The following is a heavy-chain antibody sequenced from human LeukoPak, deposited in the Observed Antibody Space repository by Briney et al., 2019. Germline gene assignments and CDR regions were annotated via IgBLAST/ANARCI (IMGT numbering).Heavy chain of an antibody. CDR2: INPNSGGT. V-gene: IGHV1-2*06. CDR1: GYTFTGYY. D-gene: IGHD3-22*01. J-gene: IGHJ4*02. CDR3: ARDLSDYDSSGYYVFDY. Sequence: ASVKVSCKASGYTFTGYYMHWVRQAPGQGLEWMGRINPNSGGTNYAQKFQGRVTMTRDTSISTAYMELNRLRSDDTAVYYCARDLSDYDSSGYYVFDYWGQGTLVTVSS.